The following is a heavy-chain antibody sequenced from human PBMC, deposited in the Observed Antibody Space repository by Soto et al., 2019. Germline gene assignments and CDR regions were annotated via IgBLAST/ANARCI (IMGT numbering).Heavy chain of an antibody. CDR2: ISAYNGNT. D-gene: IGHD6-13*01. Sequence: ASVKVSCKASGYTFTSYGISWVRQAPGQGLEWMGWISAYNGNTNYAQKLQGRVTMTTDTSTSTAYMELRSLRSDDTAVYYCARDLRRYSSSWYDFDYWGQGTLVTVSS. J-gene: IGHJ4*02. V-gene: IGHV1-18*01. CDR1: GYTFTSYG. CDR3: ARDLRRYSSSWYDFDY.